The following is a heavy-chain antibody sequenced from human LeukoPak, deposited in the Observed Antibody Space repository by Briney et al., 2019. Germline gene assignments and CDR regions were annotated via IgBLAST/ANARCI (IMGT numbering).Heavy chain of an antibody. J-gene: IGHJ4*02. CDR2: ISSSSSYI. D-gene: IGHD3-3*01. CDR3: ARERIYYDFWSGYPSPLDY. Sequence: PGGSLRLSCAASGFTFSSYSMNWVRQAPGKGLEWVSSISSSSSYIYYADSVKGRFTISRDNAKNSLYLQMNSLRAEDTAVYHCARERIYYDFWSGYPSPLDYWGQGTLVTVSS. CDR1: GFTFSSYS. V-gene: IGHV3-21*01.